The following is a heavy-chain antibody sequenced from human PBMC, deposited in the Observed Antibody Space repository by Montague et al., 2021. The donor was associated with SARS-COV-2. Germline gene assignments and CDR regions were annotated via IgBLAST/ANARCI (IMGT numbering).Heavy chain of an antibody. D-gene: IGHD3-22*01. CDR1: GFPFSSYA. CDR2: ISGSGGST. J-gene: IGHJ4*02. CDR3: AKGGERITMIVVVITLADFDY. Sequence: SRRLSCAASGFPFSSYAMSLVRQAPGKGLEWVSAISGSGGSTYYADSVKGRFTISRDNSKNTLYLQMNSLRAEDTAVYYCAKGGERITMIVVVITLADFDYWGQGTLVTVSS. V-gene: IGHV3-23*01.